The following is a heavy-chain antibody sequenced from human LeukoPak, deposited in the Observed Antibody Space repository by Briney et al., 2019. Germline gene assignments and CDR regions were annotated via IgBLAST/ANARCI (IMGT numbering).Heavy chain of an antibody. J-gene: IGHJ6*02. CDR1: GGSISSSSYY. Sequence: SSETLSLTCTVSGGSISSSSYYWGWIRQPPGKGLEWIGSIYYSGSTYYNPSLKSRVTISVDTSKNQFSLKLSSVTAADTAVYYCARDGGPYYYDSSGYHDGGYYYYYGMDVWGQGTTVTVSS. CDR2: IYYSGST. D-gene: IGHD3-22*01. CDR3: ARDGGPYYYDSSGYHDGGYYYYYGMDV. V-gene: IGHV4-39*07.